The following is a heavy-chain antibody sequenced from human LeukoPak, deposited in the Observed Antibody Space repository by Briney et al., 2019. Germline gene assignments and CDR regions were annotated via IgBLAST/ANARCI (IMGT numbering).Heavy chain of an antibody. CDR3: ARDGSRWFDP. CDR2: IYYSGST. Sequence: PSETLSLTCTVSGGSISSGGYYWSWIRQHPGKGLEWIGYIYYSGSTYYNPSLKSRVTISVDTSKNQFSLKLSSVTAADTAVYYCARDGSRWFDPWGQGTLVTVSS. D-gene: IGHD2-2*01. CDR1: GGSISSGGYY. V-gene: IGHV4-31*03. J-gene: IGHJ5*02.